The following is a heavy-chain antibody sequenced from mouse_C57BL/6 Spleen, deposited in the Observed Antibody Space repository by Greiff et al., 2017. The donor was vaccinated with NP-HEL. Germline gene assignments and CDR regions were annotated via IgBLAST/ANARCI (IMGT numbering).Heavy chain of an antibody. Sequence: EVQLVESGGGLVKPGGSLKLSCAASGFTFSSYAMSWVRQTPEKRLEWVATISDGGSYTYYPDNVKGRFTICRDNAKNNLYLQMSHLKSEDTAMYYCARDGGSHWYFDVWGTGTTVTVSS. CDR3: ARDGGSHWYFDV. D-gene: IGHD1-1*01. CDR1: GFTFSSYA. V-gene: IGHV5-4*01. CDR2: ISDGGSYT. J-gene: IGHJ1*03.